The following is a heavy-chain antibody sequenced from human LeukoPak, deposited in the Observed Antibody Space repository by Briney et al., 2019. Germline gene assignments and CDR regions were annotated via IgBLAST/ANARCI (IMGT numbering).Heavy chain of an antibody. Sequence: ASVKVSCKASGYTFTNYGFSWVRQAPGQGLEWMGWISAYNGYTDYAQKFQFRVTMTTDTSTSTAYMELRSLRSDDTAVYYCARWRTTYLDYWGQGTLVTVSS. CDR1: GYTFTNYG. D-gene: IGHD1/OR15-1a*01. V-gene: IGHV1-18*01. CDR2: ISAYNGYT. J-gene: IGHJ4*02. CDR3: ARWRTTYLDY.